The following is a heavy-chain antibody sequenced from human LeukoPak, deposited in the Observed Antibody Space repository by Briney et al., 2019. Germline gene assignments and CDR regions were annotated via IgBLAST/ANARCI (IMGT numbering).Heavy chain of an antibody. J-gene: IGHJ4*02. Sequence: RASVKVSCKASGYTFTGYYMHWVRQAPGQGLEWMGWINPNSGGTNYAQKFQGRVTMTRDTSISTAYMELSRLRSDDTAVYYCARGGLGGSTSCYDYWGQGTLVTVSS. V-gene: IGHV1-2*02. CDR1: GYTFTGYY. CDR2: INPNSGGT. D-gene: IGHD2-2*01. CDR3: ARGGLGGSTSCYDY.